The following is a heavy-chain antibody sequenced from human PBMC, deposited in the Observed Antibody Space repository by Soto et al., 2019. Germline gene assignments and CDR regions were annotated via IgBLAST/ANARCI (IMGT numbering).Heavy chain of an antibody. CDR2: MNPNSGNT. D-gene: IGHD3-3*01. CDR3: AVTIRFLEWLLSPHDAFDI. V-gene: IGHV1-8*01. J-gene: IGHJ3*02. Sequence: ASVKVSCKASGYTFTSYDINWVRQATGQGLEWMGWMNPNSGNTGYAQKFQGRVTMTRNTSISTAYMELSSLRSEDTAVYYCAVTIRFLEWLLSPHDAFDIWGQGTMVTVSS. CDR1: GYTFTSYD.